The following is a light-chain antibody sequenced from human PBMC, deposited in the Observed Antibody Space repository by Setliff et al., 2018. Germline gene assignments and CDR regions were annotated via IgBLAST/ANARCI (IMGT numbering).Light chain of an antibody. CDR3: CSYVGSYTLL. CDR2: RNN. J-gene: IGLJ3*02. Sequence: QSVLTEPPSVTGAPGQTVTISCSGGSSNIGSNTVSWYQQFPGTAPKLLISRNNKRPSGVPDRFSGSKSGTSASLAISGLQSEDEADYHCCSYVGSYTLLFGGGTQLTVL. V-gene: IGLV1-44*01. CDR1: SSNIGSNT.